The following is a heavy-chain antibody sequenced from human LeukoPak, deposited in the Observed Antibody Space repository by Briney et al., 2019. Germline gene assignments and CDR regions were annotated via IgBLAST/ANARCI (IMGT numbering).Heavy chain of an antibody. V-gene: IGHV3-23*01. D-gene: IGHD2-8*01. Sequence: GGSLRLSCAASGFTFSSYEMNWVRQAPGKGLEWVSAISGSGGSTYYADSVKGRFTISRDNSKNTLYLQMNSLRAEDTAVYYCAKDKGVYYFDYWGQGTLVTVSS. J-gene: IGHJ4*02. CDR3: AKDKGVYYFDY. CDR1: GFTFSSYE. CDR2: ISGSGGST.